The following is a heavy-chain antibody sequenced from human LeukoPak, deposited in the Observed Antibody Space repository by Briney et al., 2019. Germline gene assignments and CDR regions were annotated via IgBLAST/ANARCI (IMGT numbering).Heavy chain of an antibody. CDR2: IIPIFGTA. CDR3: GREECSDGSCYFDY. Sequence: GASVKVSCKASVGTFSSYAISGVRQAPGQGLEWVGGIIPIFGTAHYAQKFQGRVTITADESTSTAYMELSSLRSEDTAVYYCGREECSDGSCYFDYWGQGTLVTVSS. J-gene: IGHJ4*02. D-gene: IGHD2-15*01. CDR1: VGTFSSYA. V-gene: IGHV1-69*13.